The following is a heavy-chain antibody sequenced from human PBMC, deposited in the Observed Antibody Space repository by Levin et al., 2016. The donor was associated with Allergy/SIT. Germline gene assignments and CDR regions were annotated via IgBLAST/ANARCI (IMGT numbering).Heavy chain of an antibody. CDR1: GFTFSSYA. V-gene: IGHV3-23*01. CDR2: ISGSGDST. D-gene: IGHD3-10*01. Sequence: GGSLRLSCATSGFTFSSYAMSWVRQAPGKGLEWVSAISGSGDSTHYADSVKGRFTISRDNSKNTLYLQMNSLRAEDTAVYYCAKDFPTGGMVRGVIGYWGQGTRVTVSS. CDR3: AKDFPTGGMVRGVIGY. J-gene: IGHJ4*02.